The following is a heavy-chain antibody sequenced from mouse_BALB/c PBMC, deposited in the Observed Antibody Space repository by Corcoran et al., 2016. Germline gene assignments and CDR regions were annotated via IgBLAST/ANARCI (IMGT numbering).Heavy chain of an antibody. Sequence: EVQLQQSGPELVKPGASVKMSCKASGYTFTDYYMDWVKQSHGESFEWIGRVNPYNGGTSYNQKFKGKATLTVDKSSSTDYMELNSLTSEDSAVYYCARKDWYFDVWGAGTTVTVSS. CDR1: GYTFTDYY. CDR2: VNPYNGGT. V-gene: IGHV1-19*01. J-gene: IGHJ1*01. CDR3: ARKDWYFDV.